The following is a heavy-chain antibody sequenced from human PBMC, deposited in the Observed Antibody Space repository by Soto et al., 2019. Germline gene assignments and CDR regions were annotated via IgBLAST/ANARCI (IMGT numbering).Heavy chain of an antibody. CDR2: ISYDGSNK. CDR1: GFTFSNYG. V-gene: IGHV3-30*18. CDR3: AKVEGGGITATYYYGMDV. Sequence: QVQLVESGGGVVQPGRSLRLSCAASGFTFSNYGMHWVRQAPGKGLEWVAVISYDGSNKYYADSVKGRFTISRDNSKNTLYLQMNSLRAEDTAVYYCAKVEGGGITATYYYGMDVWGQGTTVTVSS. J-gene: IGHJ6*02. D-gene: IGHD1-20*01.